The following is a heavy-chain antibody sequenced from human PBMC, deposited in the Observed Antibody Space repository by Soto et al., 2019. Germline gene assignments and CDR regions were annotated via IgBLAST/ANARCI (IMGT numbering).Heavy chain of an antibody. CDR2: IIPIFGTA. J-gene: IGHJ4*02. CDR1: GGTFSSYA. V-gene: IGHV1-69*01. Sequence: QVQLVQSGAEVKKPGSSVKVSCKASGGTFSSYAISWVRQAPGQGLEWMGGIIPIFGTANYAQKLQRRVTITADESTSTAYMELSSLRSEDTAVYYCARSQPDHTDYGDAEYWGQGTLVTVSS. D-gene: IGHD4-17*01. CDR3: ARSQPDHTDYGDAEY.